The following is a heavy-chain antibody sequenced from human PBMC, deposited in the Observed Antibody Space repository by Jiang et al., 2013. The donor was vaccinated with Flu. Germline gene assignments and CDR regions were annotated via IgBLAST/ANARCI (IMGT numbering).Heavy chain of an antibody. J-gene: IGHJ6*01. CDR1: GGTFSSYS. CDR2: IIPIYGTA. V-gene: IGHV1-69*01. CDR3: ARSSGSSWDFYNYGM. D-gene: IGHD3-10*01. Sequence: SGAEVKKPGSSVKVSCKAYGGTFSSYSMSWVRQARGQGLEWVGGIIPIYGTADLAPKFQGRVTITADESTTTSFMELSGLRSEDTATYYCARSSGSSWDFYNYGM.